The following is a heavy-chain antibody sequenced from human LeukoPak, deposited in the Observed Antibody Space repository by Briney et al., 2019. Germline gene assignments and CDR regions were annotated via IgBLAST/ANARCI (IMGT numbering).Heavy chain of an antibody. V-gene: IGHV4-31*03. J-gene: IGHJ4*02. CDR1: GGSISSGGYY. D-gene: IGHD5-18*01. Sequence: SQTLSLTCTVSGGSISSGGYYWSWIREHPGEGLEWIGYIYYSGSTYYNPSLKSRVTISVDTSKNQFSLKLSSVTAADTAVYYCARGWTAMAPFDYWGQGTLVTVSS. CDR2: IYYSGST. CDR3: ARGWTAMAPFDY.